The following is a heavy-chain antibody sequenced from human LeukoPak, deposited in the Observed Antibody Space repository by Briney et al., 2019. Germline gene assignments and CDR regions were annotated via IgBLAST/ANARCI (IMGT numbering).Heavy chain of an antibody. CDR1: GYTFTSNY. CDR3: ARDNSTADRGWWFDP. Sequence: ASVKVSCKAFGYTFTSNYMHWVRQAPGQGPEWMGVISPSGGSTTYAQKFQGRVTLTRDMSTSTDYLELSSLRSEDTAVYYCARDNSTADRGWWFDPWGQGTLVTVSS. J-gene: IGHJ5*02. V-gene: IGHV1-46*01. CDR2: ISPSGGST. D-gene: IGHD4-23*01.